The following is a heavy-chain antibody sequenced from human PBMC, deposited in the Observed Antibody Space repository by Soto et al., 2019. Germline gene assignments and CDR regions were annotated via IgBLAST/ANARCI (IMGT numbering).Heavy chain of an antibody. CDR3: ARSIGSGYYALSY. D-gene: IGHD3-22*01. CDR1: GYTFTNYG. V-gene: IGHV1-18*01. J-gene: IGHJ4*02. CDR2: ISAYNDNP. Sequence: QVQLVQSGADVKKPGASVRVSCKASGYTFTNYGISWVRQAPGQGLEWMGWISAYNDNPNYAQKLQGRVTMTTDTSTRTAYMELRRLRSDDTAVYYCARSIGSGYYALSYWGQGTLVTVSS.